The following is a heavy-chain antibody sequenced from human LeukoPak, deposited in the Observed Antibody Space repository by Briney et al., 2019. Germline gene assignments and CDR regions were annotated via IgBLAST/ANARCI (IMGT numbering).Heavy chain of an antibody. CDR2: ISSSSSYI. J-gene: IGHJ4*02. Sequence: GGFLRLSCAASGFTFSSYSMNWVRQAPGKGLEWVSSISSSSSYIYYADSVKGRFTISRDNAKNSLYLQMNSLRAEDTAVYYCARGSGATYSSSWYLDYWGQGTLVNVSS. CDR1: GFTFSSYS. CDR3: ARGSGATYSSSWYLDY. V-gene: IGHV3-21*01. D-gene: IGHD6-13*01.